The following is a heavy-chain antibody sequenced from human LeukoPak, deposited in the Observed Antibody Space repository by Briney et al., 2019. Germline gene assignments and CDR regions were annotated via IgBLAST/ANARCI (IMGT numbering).Heavy chain of an antibody. CDR1: GGSISSYY. CDR2: IYYSGST. CDR3: ARKTYYYAFDI. D-gene: IGHD3-10*01. V-gene: IGHV4-59*08. Sequence: PSETLSLTCTVSGGSISSYYWSWIRQPPGKGLEWIGYIYYSGSTNYNPSLKSRVTISVDTSKNQFSLKLSSVTAADTAAYYCARKTYYYAFDIWGQGTMVTVSS. J-gene: IGHJ3*02.